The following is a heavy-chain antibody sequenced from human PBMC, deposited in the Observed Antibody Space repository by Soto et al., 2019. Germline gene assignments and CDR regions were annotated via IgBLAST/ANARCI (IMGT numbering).Heavy chain of an antibody. CDR2: IYYTGGT. CDR3: AREGPPIRAHNPPEYFQH. J-gene: IGHJ1*01. V-gene: IGHV4-39*02. Sequence: SETLSLTCTVSGDSISTRSNYWAWIRLPPGKGLEWIGSIYYTGGTYYNPSLKSRVTLFLDTSKNQFSLNLNSVTAADTAVYYCAREGPPIRAHNPPEYFQHWGQGTPVTVSS. CDR1: GDSISTRSNY.